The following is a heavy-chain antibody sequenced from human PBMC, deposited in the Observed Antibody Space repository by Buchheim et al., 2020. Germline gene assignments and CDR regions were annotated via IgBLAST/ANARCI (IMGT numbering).Heavy chain of an antibody. J-gene: IGHJ6*03. V-gene: IGHV3-48*03. CDR1: GFTFSSYE. CDR2: ISSSGRAV. Sequence: EVQLVESGGGLVQPGGSLRLSCVASGFTFSSYEMNWVRQAPGKGLEWVSYISSSGRAVYYADSVKGRFTIPRDNAKNSLYPPMNSLRAEDTAVHYCARGWSWELGLRSYYYYYMDVWGEGTT. CDR3: ARGWSWELGLRSYYYYYMDV. D-gene: IGHD1-26*01.